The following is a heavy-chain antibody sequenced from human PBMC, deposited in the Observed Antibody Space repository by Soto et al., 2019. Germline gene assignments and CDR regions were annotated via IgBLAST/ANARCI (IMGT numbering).Heavy chain of an antibody. D-gene: IGHD6-19*01. Sequence: EASVKVSCKASGYTFTSYGISWVRQAPGQGLEWMGWISAYNGNTNYAQKLQGRVTMTTDTSTSTAYMELRSLRSDDTAVYYCARDVSSGWSIYDWFDPWGQGTLVTVSS. CDR1: GYTFTSYG. CDR2: ISAYNGNT. CDR3: ARDVSSGWSIYDWFDP. V-gene: IGHV1-18*04. J-gene: IGHJ5*02.